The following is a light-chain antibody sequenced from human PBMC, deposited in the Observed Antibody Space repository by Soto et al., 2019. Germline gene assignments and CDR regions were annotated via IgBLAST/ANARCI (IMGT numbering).Light chain of an antibody. CDR2: DAS. V-gene: IGKV3-11*01. Sequence: EIVMTQSPATLSVSPGERATLSCRASPSVSSNLAWYQQKPGQAPRLLIYDASNRATGIPARFSGSGSGTDFTLTISSLEPEDFAVYYCQQRSNWPPTFGQGTKVDI. CDR3: QQRSNWPPT. CDR1: PSVSSN. J-gene: IGKJ1*01.